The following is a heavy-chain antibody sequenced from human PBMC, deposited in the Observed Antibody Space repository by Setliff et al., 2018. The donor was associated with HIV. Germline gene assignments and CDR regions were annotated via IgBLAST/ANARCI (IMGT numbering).Heavy chain of an antibody. CDR2: ISHTGTA. Sequence: PSETLSLTCNVYGGPFNVHKWNWVRQTPGKGLEWIGDISHTGTATYNPSLGSRVTISVDAAKKRFSLTIRSLPAADTAVYFCSRGQFVSPGRPRHYMDVWGKGTSVTVSS. J-gene: IGHJ6*03. D-gene: IGHD6-6*01. CDR1: GGPFNVHK. V-gene: IGHV4-34*01. CDR3: SRGQFVSPGRPRHYMDV.